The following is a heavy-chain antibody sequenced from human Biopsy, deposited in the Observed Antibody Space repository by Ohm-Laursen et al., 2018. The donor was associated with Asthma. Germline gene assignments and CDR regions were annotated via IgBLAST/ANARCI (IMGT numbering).Heavy chain of an antibody. CDR1: GDSISSNSW. CDR3: ARAIGTGDWYFDV. CDR2: IYYSGST. V-gene: IGHV4-4*02. Sequence: PSDTLSLTCAVSGDSISSNSWWTWVRQSPGRGLEWIGEIYYSGSTNYHPSLKGRVTISVAKSKNQFSLRLTSVTAAGTAVYYCARAIGTGDWYFDVWGRGTLVTVSS. J-gene: IGHJ2*01. D-gene: IGHD1-1*01.